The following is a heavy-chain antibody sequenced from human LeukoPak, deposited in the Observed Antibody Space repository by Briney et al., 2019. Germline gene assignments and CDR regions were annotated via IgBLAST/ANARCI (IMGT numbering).Heavy chain of an antibody. V-gene: IGHV4-59*01. Sequence: PSETLSLTCTVSGGSISSYYWSWIRQPPGKGLEWIGYIYYSGSTNYNPSLKSRVTISVDTSKNQFSLKLSSVTAADTAVYYCAGNVDTAKVTRYYYYMDVWGKGTTVTVSS. CDR2: IYYSGST. D-gene: IGHD5-18*01. J-gene: IGHJ6*03. CDR3: AGNVDTAKVTRYYYYMDV. CDR1: GGSISSYY.